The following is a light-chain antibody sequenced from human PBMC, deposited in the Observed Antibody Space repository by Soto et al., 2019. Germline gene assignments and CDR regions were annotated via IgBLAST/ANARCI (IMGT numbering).Light chain of an antibody. J-gene: IGKJ3*01. CDR3: QKYNSATFT. CDR2: AAS. CDR1: QGISNY. V-gene: IGKV1-27*01. Sequence: DIQMTQSPSSLSATVGDRVTITCRASQGISNYLACYQHKPGKVPKLMIDAASTLQSGVPSRFSGSGSGTDFTLTISSLQHEDVATYYCQKYNSATFTFGPGTTVDIK.